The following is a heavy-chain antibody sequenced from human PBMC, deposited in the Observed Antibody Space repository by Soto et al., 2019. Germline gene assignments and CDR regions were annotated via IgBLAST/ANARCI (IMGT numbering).Heavy chain of an antibody. Sequence: QVQLVESGGGVVQPGRSLRLSCAASGFTFSSYGMHWVRQAPGKGLEWVAVISYDGSNKYYADSVKGRFTISRDNSKNPLYLQMISLRAEDTAVYYCAKCTRDGSRLGIYYYYYGMDVWGQGTTVTVSS. D-gene: IGHD3-10*01. J-gene: IGHJ6*02. CDR1: GFTFSSYG. CDR2: ISYDGSNK. V-gene: IGHV3-30*18. CDR3: AKCTRDGSRLGIYYYYYGMDV.